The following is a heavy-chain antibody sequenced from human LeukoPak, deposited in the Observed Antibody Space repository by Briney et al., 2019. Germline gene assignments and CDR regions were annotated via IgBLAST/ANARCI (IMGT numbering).Heavy chain of an antibody. V-gene: IGHV4-59*08. CDR2: IYYSGST. D-gene: IGHD3-10*01. CDR1: GGSISSYY. Sequence: SETLSLTCTVSGGSISSYYWSWNRQPPGKGLEWIGYIYYSGSTKYNPSLKSRVTISVDTSKNQFSLKLSSVTAADTAVYYCASTIPFDDMDVWGQGTTVTVSS. CDR3: ASTIPFDDMDV. J-gene: IGHJ6*02.